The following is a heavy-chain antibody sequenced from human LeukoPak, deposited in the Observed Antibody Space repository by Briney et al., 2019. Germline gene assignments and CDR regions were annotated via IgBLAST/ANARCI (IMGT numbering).Heavy chain of an antibody. D-gene: IGHD3-16*01. CDR2: TRNKANSYTT. CDR3: ARDVRSGDEEDLYYYYGMDV. V-gene: IGHV3-72*01. CDR1: GFTFSDHY. J-gene: IGHJ6*02. Sequence: GGSLRLSCAASGFTFSDHYMDWVRQAPGKGLEWVGRTRNKANSYTTEYAASVKGRFTISRDDSKNSLYLQMNSLKTEDTAVYYCARDVRSGDEEDLYYYYGMDVWGQGTTVTVSS.